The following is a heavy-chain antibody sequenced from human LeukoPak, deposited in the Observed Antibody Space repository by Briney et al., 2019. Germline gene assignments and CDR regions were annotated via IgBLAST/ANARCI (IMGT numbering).Heavy chain of an antibody. Sequence: GGSLRLSCAASGFTFSGYTMNWVRQAAGKGLEWVSSISDDGTYIFYADSVKGRFTISRDNAENSLYLQMNSLRAEDTAVYYCARDSSTKDYYDSSGYDPYFDYWGQGTLVTVSS. J-gene: IGHJ4*02. CDR2: ISDDGTYI. D-gene: IGHD3-22*01. CDR3: ARDSSTKDYYDSSGYDPYFDY. V-gene: IGHV3-21*01. CDR1: GFTFSGYT.